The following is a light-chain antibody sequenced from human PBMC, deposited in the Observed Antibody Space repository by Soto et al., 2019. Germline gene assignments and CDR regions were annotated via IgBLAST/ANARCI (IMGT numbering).Light chain of an antibody. CDR1: NSDIGNYNY. CDR2: DVS. J-gene: IGLJ3*02. CDR3: CSYPGSHTWV. V-gene: IGLV2-11*01. Sequence: QSALTQPRSVSGSPGQSVTISCTGTNSDIGNYNYVSWYQQHPVKAPKVMIYDVSKLPSGFPDRFSGSKSGNTASLTISGLQAEDEADYYCCSYPGSHTWVFGGGTKLTVL.